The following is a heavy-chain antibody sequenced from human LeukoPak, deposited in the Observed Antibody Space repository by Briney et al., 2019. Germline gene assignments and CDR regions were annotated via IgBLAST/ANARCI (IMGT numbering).Heavy chain of an antibody. J-gene: IGHJ4*02. CDR3: AKDEGDDYGDYGVSSNY. D-gene: IGHD4-17*01. CDR2: ISGSGGST. CDR1: GFTFSSYA. V-gene: IGHV3-23*01. Sequence: GGSLRLSCAASGFTFSSYAMSWVRQAPGKGLEWVSAISGSGGSTYYADSVKGRFTISRDNSKNTLYLQMNSLRAEDTAVYHCAKDEGDDYGDYGVSSNYWGQGTLVTVSS.